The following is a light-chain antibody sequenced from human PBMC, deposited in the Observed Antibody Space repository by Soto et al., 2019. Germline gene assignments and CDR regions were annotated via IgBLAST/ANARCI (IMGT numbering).Light chain of an antibody. CDR1: QSVGSY. Sequence: EIVLTQSPASLSLSPGERATLSCRASQSVGSYLAWYQQKPGQAPRLLFSDASNRATGIPARFSGSGSGTDFTLTISSLEPEDFAVYYCQQRSKWPPEVTFGQGTRLEIK. CDR3: QQRSKWPPEVT. J-gene: IGKJ5*01. V-gene: IGKV3-11*01. CDR2: DAS.